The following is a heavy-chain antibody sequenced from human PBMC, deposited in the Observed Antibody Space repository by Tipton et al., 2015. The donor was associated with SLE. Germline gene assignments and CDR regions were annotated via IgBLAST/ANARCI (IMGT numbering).Heavy chain of an antibody. CDR3: ARDYYGSGFDAFDI. Sequence: PSLTCTVSGGSISTYYWSWIRQPPKQGLEWIGWIYHTGSTDYNPSLKSRVTISVDTSKNQFSLRLSSVTAADTAVYYCARDYYGSGFDAFDIWGQGTMVTVSS. D-gene: IGHD3-10*01. J-gene: IGHJ3*02. V-gene: IGHV4-59*01. CDR2: IYHTGST. CDR1: GGSISTYY.